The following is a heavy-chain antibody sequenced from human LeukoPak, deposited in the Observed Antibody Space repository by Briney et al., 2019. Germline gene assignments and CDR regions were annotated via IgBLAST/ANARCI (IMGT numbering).Heavy chain of an antibody. D-gene: IGHD6-25*01. Sequence: KPSETLSLTCAVYGGSFSGYSWNWIRQPPGKGLEWIGEIDHGGSANYNPSLKSRVTISVDTSKNQFSLRLSSLTAADTAVYYCARGRAVAASFRFWGQGTLVTVSS. CDR2: IDHGGSA. CDR1: GGSFSGYS. CDR3: ARGRAVAASFRF. J-gene: IGHJ4*02. V-gene: IGHV4-34*01.